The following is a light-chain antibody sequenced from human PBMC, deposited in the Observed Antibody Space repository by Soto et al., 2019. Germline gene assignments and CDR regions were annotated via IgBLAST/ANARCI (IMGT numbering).Light chain of an antibody. V-gene: IGKV4-1*01. Sequence: DIVMTQSPDSLAVSLGERATINCRSSQSVLYSSNNRNYLTWFQQKPGQPPKLLLYWASTRESGVPDRFSGSGSGTDFTLTISSLQAEDVAVYYCQQSYATPFTFGQGTKLEL. CDR3: QQSYATPFT. CDR1: QSVLYSSNNRNY. J-gene: IGKJ2*01. CDR2: WAS.